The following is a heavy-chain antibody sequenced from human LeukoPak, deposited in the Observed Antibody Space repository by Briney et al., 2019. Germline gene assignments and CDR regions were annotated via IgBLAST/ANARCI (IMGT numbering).Heavy chain of an antibody. CDR2: INPNSGGT. CDR3: ARDGSGGGNWFDP. Sequence: ASVTVSCTASGYTFTVYFIHWVRRAPGQRLEWMGRINPNSGGTYYAQNFQGRVTMTRDTSFSTAYMELSGLRSDDTAVYYCARDGSGGGNWFDPWGQGTLVTVSS. CDR1: GYTFTVYF. D-gene: IGHD2-15*01. V-gene: IGHV1-2*06. J-gene: IGHJ5*02.